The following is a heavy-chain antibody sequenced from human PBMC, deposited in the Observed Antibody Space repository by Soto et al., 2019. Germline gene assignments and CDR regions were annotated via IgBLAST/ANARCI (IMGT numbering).Heavy chain of an antibody. Sequence: SETLSLTCAVSGGSISSGGYSWSWIRQPPGKGLEWIGYIYHSGSTYYNPSLKSRVTISVDRSKNQFSLKLSSVTAADKAVYYCARARGATYLGYWGQGTLVTVS. CDR2: IYHSGST. J-gene: IGHJ4*02. D-gene: IGHD1-26*01. CDR1: GGSISSGGYS. CDR3: ARARGATYLGY. V-gene: IGHV4-30-2*01.